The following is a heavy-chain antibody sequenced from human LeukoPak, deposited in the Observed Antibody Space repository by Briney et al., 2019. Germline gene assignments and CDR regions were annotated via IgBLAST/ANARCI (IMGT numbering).Heavy chain of an antibody. CDR3: ARRVAVADNYFDY. CDR1: GFTFNNYS. V-gene: IGHV3-21*01. CDR2: ISNSSSYI. D-gene: IGHD6-19*01. Sequence: AGSLRLSCAASGFTFNNYSMNWVRQAPGKGLEWVSSISNSSSYIYYADSVKGRSTISRDNAKNSLYLQMNSLRAEDTGVYYCARRVAVADNYFDYWGQGTLVTVSS. J-gene: IGHJ4*02.